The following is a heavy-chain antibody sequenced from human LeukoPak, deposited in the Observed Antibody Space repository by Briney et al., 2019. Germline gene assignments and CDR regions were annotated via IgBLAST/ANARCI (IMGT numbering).Heavy chain of an antibody. Sequence: PSETLSLTCTVSGGSISSYYWSWIRQPPGKGLEWIGYIYYSGSTNYNPSLKSRVTISVDTSKIQFSLKLSSVTAADTAVYYCARDPGNWFDPWGQGTLVTVSS. CDR2: IYYSGST. CDR1: GGSISSYY. J-gene: IGHJ5*02. V-gene: IGHV4-59*01. CDR3: ARDPGNWFDP.